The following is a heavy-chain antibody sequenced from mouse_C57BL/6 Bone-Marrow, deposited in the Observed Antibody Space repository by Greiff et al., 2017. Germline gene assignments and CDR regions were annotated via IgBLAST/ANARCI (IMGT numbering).Heavy chain of an antibody. D-gene: IGHD3-3*01. CDR1: GFTFSSYA. V-gene: IGHV5-9-1*02. Sequence: EVNVVESGEGLVKPGGSLKLSCAASGFTFSSYAMSWVRQTPEKRLEWVAYISSGGDYIYYADTVKGRFTISRDNARNTLYLQMSSLKSEDTAMYYCTRDGADYFDYWGQGTTLTVSS. J-gene: IGHJ2*01. CDR3: TRDGADYFDY. CDR2: ISSGGDYI.